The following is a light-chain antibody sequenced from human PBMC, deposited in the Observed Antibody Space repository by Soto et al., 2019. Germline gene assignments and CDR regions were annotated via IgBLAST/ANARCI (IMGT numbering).Light chain of an antibody. V-gene: IGKV3-15*01. J-gene: IGKJ5*01. CDR1: QSVSSN. Sequence: EIVMTKSPATLSVSPGERATLSCRASQSVSSNLAWYQQKPGQAPRLLIYAASTRAAGIPARFSGSGSGTDFTLTISSLQSEDFAIYYCQQYYDWPITFGQGTRLEIK. CDR2: AAS. CDR3: QQYYDWPIT.